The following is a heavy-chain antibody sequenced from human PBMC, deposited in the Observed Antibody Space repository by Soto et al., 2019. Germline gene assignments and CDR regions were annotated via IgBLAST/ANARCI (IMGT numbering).Heavy chain of an antibody. V-gene: IGHV1-8*01. J-gene: IGHJ3*02. Sequence: ASVKVSCKASGYTFSNYDINWVRQATGQGLEWMGWLNPNTDKTGSAQKFQGRVTMTRNTSISTAYLELSGLRSYDTAVYYCARGIKGLPPSAFDIWGQGTRVTVSS. D-gene: IGHD5-12*01. CDR2: LNPNTDKT. CDR3: ARGIKGLPPSAFDI. CDR1: GYTFSNYD.